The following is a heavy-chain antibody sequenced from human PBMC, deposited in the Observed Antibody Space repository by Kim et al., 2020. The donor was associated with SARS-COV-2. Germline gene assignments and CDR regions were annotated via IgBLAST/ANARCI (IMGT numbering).Heavy chain of an antibody. Sequence: GGSLRLSCAASGFTFSSYGMHWVRQAPGKGLEWVTLISYDGSNKYYADSVKGRFTISRDNSKNTLYLQMNSLRPEDTAVYYCAPGGHHYYDSSGNYYGMDVWSQGTTVTVSS. J-gene: IGHJ6*02. CDR1: GFTFSSYG. D-gene: IGHD3-22*01. CDR3: APGGHHYYDSSGNYYGMDV. CDR2: ISYDGSNK. V-gene: IGHV3-30*03.